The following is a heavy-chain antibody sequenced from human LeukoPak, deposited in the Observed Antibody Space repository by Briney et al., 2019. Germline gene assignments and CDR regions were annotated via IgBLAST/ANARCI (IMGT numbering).Heavy chain of an antibody. V-gene: IGHV3-66*01. CDR3: ARASYYYMDV. CDR2: IYSGGST. J-gene: IGHJ6*03. CDR1: GFTFSVYT. Sequence: GGSLRLSCAASGFTFSVYTMNWVRQAPGKGLEWVSVIYSGGSTYYADSVKGRFTISRDNSKNTLYLQMNSLRAGDTAIYYCARASYYYMDVWGKGTTVTISS.